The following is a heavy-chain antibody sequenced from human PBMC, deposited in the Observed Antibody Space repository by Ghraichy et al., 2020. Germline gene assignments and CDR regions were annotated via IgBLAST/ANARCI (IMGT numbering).Heavy chain of an antibody. Sequence: GGSLRLSCAASGFTFSSYAMHWVRQAPGKGLEWVAVISYDGSNKYYADSVKGRFTISRDNSKNTLYLQMNSLRAEDTAVYYCARDSFRGRLGYCSTSCKGGYYYYGMDVWGQGTTVTVSS. CDR3: ARDSFRGRLGYCSTSCKGGYYYYGMDV. V-gene: IGHV3-30*04. CDR1: GFTFSSYA. CDR2: ISYDGSNK. D-gene: IGHD2-2*01. J-gene: IGHJ6*02.